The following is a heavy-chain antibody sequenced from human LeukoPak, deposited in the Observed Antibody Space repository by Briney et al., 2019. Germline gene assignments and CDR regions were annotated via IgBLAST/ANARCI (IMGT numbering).Heavy chain of an antibody. Sequence: PGGSPRLSCAASGFTFSSYSMNWVRQAPGKGLEWVSSISSSSSYIYYADSVKGRFTISRDNAKNSLYLQMNSLRAEDTAVYYCARPLDYDILTGYHRYYGMDVWGQGTTVTVSS. D-gene: IGHD3-9*01. CDR2: ISSSSSYI. CDR1: GFTFSSYS. CDR3: ARPLDYDILTGYHRYYGMDV. J-gene: IGHJ6*02. V-gene: IGHV3-21*01.